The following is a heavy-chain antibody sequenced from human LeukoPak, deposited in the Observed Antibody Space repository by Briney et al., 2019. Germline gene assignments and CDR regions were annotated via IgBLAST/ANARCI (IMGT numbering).Heavy chain of an antibody. CDR1: GGSISSDGYS. V-gene: IGHV4-30-2*05. CDR2: IYHSGST. Sequence: PSQTLSLTCAVSGGSISSDGYSWSWLRQPPGKGLEWIGYIYHSGSTYYNPSLKSRVTISVDTSKNQFSLKLSSVTAADTAVYYCARGMVRGVIAWFDPWGQGTLVTVSS. CDR3: ARGMVRGVIAWFDP. D-gene: IGHD3-10*01. J-gene: IGHJ5*02.